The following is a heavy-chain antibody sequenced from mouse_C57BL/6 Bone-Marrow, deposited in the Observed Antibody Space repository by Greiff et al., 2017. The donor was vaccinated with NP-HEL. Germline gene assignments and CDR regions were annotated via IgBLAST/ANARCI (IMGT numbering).Heavy chain of an antibody. J-gene: IGHJ2*01. CDR3: ARSVGQGYYFDY. V-gene: IGHV1-81*01. Sequence: QVQLKQSGAELARPGASVKLSCKASGYTFTSYGISWVKQRTGQGLEWIGEIYPRSGNTYYNEKFKGKATLTADKSSSTAYMELRSLTSEDSAVYFCARSVGQGYYFDYWGQGTTLTVSS. CDR1: GYTFTSYG. CDR2: IYPRSGNT. D-gene: IGHD3-3*01.